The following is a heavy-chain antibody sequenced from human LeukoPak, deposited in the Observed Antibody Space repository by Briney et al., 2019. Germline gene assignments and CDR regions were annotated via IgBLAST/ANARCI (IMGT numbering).Heavy chain of an antibody. CDR2: ISGSSSTI. Sequence: GGSLRLSCAASGFTFSSYSMNWVRQAPGKGLEWVSYISGSSSTIYYADSVKGRFTISRDNAKNSLYLQMNSLRAEDTAVYYCAKSGYNRFDYWGQGTLVTVSS. CDR3: AKSGYNRFDY. J-gene: IGHJ4*02. D-gene: IGHD5-24*01. V-gene: IGHV3-48*01. CDR1: GFTFSSYS.